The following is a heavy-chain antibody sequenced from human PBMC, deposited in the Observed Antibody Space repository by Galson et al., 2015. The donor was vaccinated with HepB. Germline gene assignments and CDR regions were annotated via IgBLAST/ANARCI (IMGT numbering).Heavy chain of an antibody. CDR1: GFTVSSNY. J-gene: IGHJ4*02. CDR3: ATHYSKGHFDY. Sequence: SLRLSCAASGFTVSSNYMSWVRQAPGKGLEWVSVTYSGGSTYYADSVKGRFSISRDNSKNTLYLQMNSLRAEDTAVYYCATHYSKGHFDYWGQGTLVTVSS. D-gene: IGHD4-11*01. V-gene: IGHV3-66*01. CDR2: TYSGGST.